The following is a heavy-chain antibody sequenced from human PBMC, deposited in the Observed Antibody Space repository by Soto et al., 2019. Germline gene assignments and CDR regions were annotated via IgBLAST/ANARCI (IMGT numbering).Heavy chain of an antibody. D-gene: IGHD6-13*01. CDR3: ARDLAAADY. J-gene: IGHJ4*02. CDR1: GGTFSSYT. CDR2: INPIGGST. Sequence: SVKVSCKASGGTFSSYTISWVRQAPGQGLEWIGRINPIGGSTNYAQKFRGRVTMARDKSTSTVYMDLSSLRSDDTAVYYCARDLAAADYWGQGTLVTVSS. V-gene: IGHV1-69*08.